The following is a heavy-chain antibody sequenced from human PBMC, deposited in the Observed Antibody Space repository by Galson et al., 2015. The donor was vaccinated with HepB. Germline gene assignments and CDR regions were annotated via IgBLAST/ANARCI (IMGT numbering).Heavy chain of an antibody. D-gene: IGHD6-6*01. CDR2: IKSKTDGGTT. CDR1: GFILSNAW. CDR3: VLQLILDDYYMDV. J-gene: IGHJ6*03. V-gene: IGHV3-15*07. Sequence: SLRLSCAASGFILSNAWMNWVRQVPGKGLEWVGRIKSKTDGGTTDYAAPVKGRFTISRDDSKNTLYLQMNSLKTEDTAVYFCVLQLILDDYYMDVWGKGTTVTVSS.